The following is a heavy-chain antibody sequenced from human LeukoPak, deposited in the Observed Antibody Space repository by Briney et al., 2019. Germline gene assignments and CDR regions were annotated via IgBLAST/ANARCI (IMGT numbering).Heavy chain of an antibody. CDR1: GGSISSYY. D-gene: IGHD3-22*01. CDR3: ARGLSMIVVVVHDWYFDL. Sequence: SETLSLTCTVSGGSISSYYWSWIRQTPGKGLEWIVYIYYSGTTNYNPSLRSRVAISLDTSKNQFSLKLSSVTAADTAVYYCARGLSMIVVVVHDWYFDLWGRGTLVTVSS. V-gene: IGHV4-59*08. J-gene: IGHJ2*01. CDR2: IYYSGTT.